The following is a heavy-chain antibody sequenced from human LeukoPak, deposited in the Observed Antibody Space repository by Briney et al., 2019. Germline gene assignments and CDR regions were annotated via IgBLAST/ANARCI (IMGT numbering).Heavy chain of an antibody. CDR2: ISSNGGST. D-gene: IGHD6-19*01. J-gene: IGHJ4*02. V-gene: IGHV3-64*01. CDR3: ARAEKIAVAGMGYYFDY. Sequence: AGGSLRLSCAASGFTFSSYAMHWVRQAPGKGLEYVSAISSNGGSTYYANSVKGRFTISRDNSKNTLYLQMNSLRAEDTAVYYCARAEKIAVAGMGYYFDYWDQGTLVTVSS. CDR1: GFTFSSYA.